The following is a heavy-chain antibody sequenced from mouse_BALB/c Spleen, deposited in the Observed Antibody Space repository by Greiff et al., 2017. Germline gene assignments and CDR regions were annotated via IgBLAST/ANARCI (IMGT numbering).Heavy chain of an antibody. CDR2: IDPENGNT. D-gene: IGHD1-1*01. Sequence: VQLQQSGAELVRPGALVKLSCKASGFNIKDYYMHWVKQRPEQGLEWIGWIDPENGNTIYDPKFQGKASITADTSSNTAYLQLSSLTSEDTAVYYCARGTTVVARDAMDYWGQGTSVTVSS. J-gene: IGHJ4*01. V-gene: IGHV14-1*02. CDR1: GFNIKDYY. CDR3: ARGTTVVARDAMDY.